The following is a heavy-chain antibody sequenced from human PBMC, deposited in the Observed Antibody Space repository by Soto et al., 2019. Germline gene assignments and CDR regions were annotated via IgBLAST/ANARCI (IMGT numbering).Heavy chain of an antibody. V-gene: IGHV3-7*01. CDR3: SRSLNS. J-gene: IGHJ4*02. Sequence: PGGSLRLSCAAPGFTFSSFWMDWVRQAPGKGLEWVANINPDGSEKHYVDSVEGRFTISRDNVRNSLYLQMSSLTAEDSALYYCSRSLNSWGQGTRVTVSS. CDR1: GFTFSSFW. CDR2: INPDGSEK.